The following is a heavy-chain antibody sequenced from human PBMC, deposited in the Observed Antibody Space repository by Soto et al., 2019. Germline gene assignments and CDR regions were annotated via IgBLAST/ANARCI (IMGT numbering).Heavy chain of an antibody. CDR1: GGSFSGYY. J-gene: IGHJ4*02. CDR3: ARTNRAVVVAATPFDY. CDR2: INHSGST. V-gene: IGHV4-34*01. D-gene: IGHD2-15*01. Sequence: SETLSLTCAVYGGSFSGYYWSWIRQPPGKGLEWIGEINHSGSTNYNPSLKSRVTISVDTSKNQFSLKLSSVTAADTAVYYCARTNRAVVVAATPFDYWGQGTLVTVSS.